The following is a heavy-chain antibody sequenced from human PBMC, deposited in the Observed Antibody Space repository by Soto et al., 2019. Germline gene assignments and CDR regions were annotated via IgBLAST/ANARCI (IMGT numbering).Heavy chain of an antibody. CDR1: GGSVTGGSYY. CDR2: FYYSGTT. V-gene: IGHV4-61*01. D-gene: IGHD3-9*01. CDR3: ARTSHDRTGYYYFDY. Sequence: PSETLSLICTVSGGSVTGGSYYWIWIRQSPAKGLEWIGYFYYSGTTNYNPSLKSRVTISADTSKNQVSLTVNSVTAADTAVYYCARTSHDRTGYYYFDYWGRGTLVTVSS. J-gene: IGHJ4*02.